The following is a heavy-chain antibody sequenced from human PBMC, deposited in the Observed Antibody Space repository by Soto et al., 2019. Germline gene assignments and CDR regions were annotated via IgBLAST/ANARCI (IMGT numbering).Heavy chain of an antibody. CDR1: GLTFGSRA. Sequence: GGSLRLSCVASGLTFGSRAMSWVRQAPGEGLQWVSTITDTGGDAKYADSVRGRFVISRDNSKKILYLQMTSLTAEDSAMYFCARGSTDSYPGSRIFDFWGRGALVTVSS. CDR2: ITDTGGDA. CDR3: ARGSTDSYPGSRIFDF. V-gene: IGHV3-23*01. J-gene: IGHJ4*02. D-gene: IGHD3-10*01.